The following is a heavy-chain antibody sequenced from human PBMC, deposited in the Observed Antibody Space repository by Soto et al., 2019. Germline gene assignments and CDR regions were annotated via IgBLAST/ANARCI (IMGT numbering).Heavy chain of an antibody. CDR1: GFTFGDYA. CDR3: TRDHSSGWYSLDY. Sequence: EVQLVESGGGLVKPGRSLRLSCTASGFTFGDYAMSWFRQAPGKGLEWVGFIRSKAYGGTTEYAASVKGRFTISRDESKSIAYLQMTSLKTEDTAVYYCTRDHSSGWYSLDYWGQGTLVTVSS. CDR2: IRSKAYGGTT. J-gene: IGHJ4*02. V-gene: IGHV3-49*05. D-gene: IGHD6-19*01.